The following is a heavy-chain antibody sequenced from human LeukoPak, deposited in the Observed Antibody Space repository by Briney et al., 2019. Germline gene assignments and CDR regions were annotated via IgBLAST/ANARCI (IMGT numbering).Heavy chain of an antibody. V-gene: IGHV1-46*01. CDR2: INPSGSST. J-gene: IGHJ4*02. D-gene: IGHD6-13*01. Sequence: AASVKVSCKASGYTFTGYYMHWVRQAPGQGLEWMGIINPSGSSTSYAQKFQGRVTMTRDTSTSTVYMELSSLRSEDTAVYYCARVSSGAAAGTDAIDYWGQGTLVTVSS. CDR3: ARVSSGAAAGTDAIDY. CDR1: GYTFTGYY.